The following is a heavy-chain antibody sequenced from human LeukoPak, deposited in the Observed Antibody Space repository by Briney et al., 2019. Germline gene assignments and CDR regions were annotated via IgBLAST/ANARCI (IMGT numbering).Heavy chain of an antibody. CDR1: GGSFSGYY. J-gene: IGHJ5*02. CDR3: ARDRYYCDSSGYSTPNRFDP. CDR2: INHSGST. V-gene: IGHV4-34*01. Sequence: SETLSLTCAVYGGSFSGYYWSWIRQPPGKGLEWIGEINHSGSTNYNPSLKSRLSISVDTSKNQFSLKLNSVTAADTAVYYCARDRYYCDSSGYSTPNRFDPWGQGTLVTVSS. D-gene: IGHD3-22*01.